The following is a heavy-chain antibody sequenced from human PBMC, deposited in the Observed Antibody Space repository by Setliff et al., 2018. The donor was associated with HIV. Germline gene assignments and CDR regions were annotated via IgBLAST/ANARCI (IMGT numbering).Heavy chain of an antibody. D-gene: IGHD6-19*01. V-gene: IGHV1-18*01. Sequence: GASVKVSCKASGYTFSSYAISWVRQAPGQGLEWMGWISAYNGNTNYPQRLQGRVSLTTDISTSTAYMELRSLRSDDTAVYYCAKALVVAGTTFDYWGQGTLVTVSS. CDR1: GYTFSSYA. CDR3: AKALVVAGTTFDY. CDR2: ISAYNGNT. J-gene: IGHJ4*02.